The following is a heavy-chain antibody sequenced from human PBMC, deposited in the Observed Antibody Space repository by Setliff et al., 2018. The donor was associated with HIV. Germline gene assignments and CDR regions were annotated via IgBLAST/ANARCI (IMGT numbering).Heavy chain of an antibody. CDR1: GFTVSTNY. CDR3: ARHLTGDRGGFDY. CDR2: FYSGGNT. V-gene: IGHV3-53*01. D-gene: IGHD7-27*01. J-gene: IGHJ4*02. Sequence: PGGSLRLSCAASGFTVSTNYMSWVRQAPGKGLEWVSTFYSGGNTYYADSVQGRFTISRDTSKNTLYLQMNSLRVEDTAVYYCARHLTGDRGGFDYWGQGTLVTVSS.